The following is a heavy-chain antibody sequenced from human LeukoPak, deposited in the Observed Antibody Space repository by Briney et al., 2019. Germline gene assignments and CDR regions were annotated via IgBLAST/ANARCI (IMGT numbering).Heavy chain of an antibody. J-gene: IGHJ4*02. CDR1: GFTYANYA. D-gene: IGHD2-8*02. Sequence: PGGSLRLSCVASGFTYANYAMNWVRQAPGKRLELVASITGTGGRGGIYYADSVKGRFTISRDNSKNTLFLQMSSLRAEDTAVYHCAKGDRGHCTGVKCYPFDYWGQGTVVTVSS. CDR2: ITGTGGRGGI. CDR3: AKGDRGHCTGVKCYPFDY. V-gene: IGHV3-23*01.